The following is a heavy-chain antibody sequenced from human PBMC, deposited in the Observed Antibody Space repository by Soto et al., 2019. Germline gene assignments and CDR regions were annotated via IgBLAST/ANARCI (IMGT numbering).Heavy chain of an antibody. D-gene: IGHD6-6*01. CDR2: IYYSGST. J-gene: IGHJ5*02. Sequence: PSETLSLTCTVSGGSISSSSYYWGWIRQPPGKGLEWIGSIYYSGSTYYNPSLKSRVTISVDTSKNQFSLKLSSVTAADTAVYYCAGGSSSLDWFDPWGQGTLVTAS. CDR3: AGGSSSLDWFDP. CDR1: GGSISSSSYY. V-gene: IGHV4-39*01.